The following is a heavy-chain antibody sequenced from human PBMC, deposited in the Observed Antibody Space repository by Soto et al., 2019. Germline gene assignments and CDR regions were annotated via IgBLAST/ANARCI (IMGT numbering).Heavy chain of an antibody. Sequence: PGGSLRLSCAASGFTFSSYGMHWVRQAPGKGLEWVAVISYDGSNKYYADSVKGRFTISRDNSKNTLYLQMNSLRAEDTAVYYCAKATTPDEGLFDYWGQGTLVTVSS. V-gene: IGHV3-30*18. J-gene: IGHJ4*02. CDR3: AKATTPDEGLFDY. CDR2: ISYDGSNK. CDR1: GFTFSSYG. D-gene: IGHD4-17*01.